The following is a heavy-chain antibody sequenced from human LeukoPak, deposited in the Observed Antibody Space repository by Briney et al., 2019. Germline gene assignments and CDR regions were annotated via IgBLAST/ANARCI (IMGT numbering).Heavy chain of an antibody. Sequence: PGGSLRLSCAASGFTFSDYYMSWIRQAPGKGLERLSYISSGGSSISYADSVQGRFTISRDNAKNSLYLQMNSLRAEDTAMYYCAREMVATADYWGQGTLVTVSS. CDR2: ISSGGSSI. V-gene: IGHV3-11*04. CDR3: AREMVATADY. CDR1: GFTFSDYY. J-gene: IGHJ4*02. D-gene: IGHD5-12*01.